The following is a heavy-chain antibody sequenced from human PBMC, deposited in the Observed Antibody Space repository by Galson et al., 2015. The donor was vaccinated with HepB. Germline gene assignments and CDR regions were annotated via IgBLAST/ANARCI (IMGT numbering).Heavy chain of an antibody. V-gene: IGHV3-30*18. CDR1: GFTFSSYG. Sequence: SLRLSCAASGFTFSSYGMHWVRQAPGKGLEWVAVISYDGGNKYYADSVKGRFTISRDNSKNTLYLQMNSLRAGDTAVYYCAKGSRWVDYWGQGTLVTVSS. D-gene: IGHD4-23*01. CDR2: ISYDGGNK. CDR3: AKGSRWVDY. J-gene: IGHJ4*02.